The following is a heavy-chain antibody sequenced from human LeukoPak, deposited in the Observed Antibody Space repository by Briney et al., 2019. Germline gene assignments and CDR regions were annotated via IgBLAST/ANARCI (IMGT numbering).Heavy chain of an antibody. J-gene: IGHJ4*02. CDR3: GKDDY. V-gene: IGHV4-34*01. Sequence: PSETLSLTCAVYGGSFSGYYWSWIRQPPGKGLEWIGEINHSGSTNYNPSLKSRVTISVDTSRNQFSLKLSSVTAADTAVYYCGKDDYWGQGTLVTVSS. CDR2: INHSGST. CDR1: GGSFSGYY.